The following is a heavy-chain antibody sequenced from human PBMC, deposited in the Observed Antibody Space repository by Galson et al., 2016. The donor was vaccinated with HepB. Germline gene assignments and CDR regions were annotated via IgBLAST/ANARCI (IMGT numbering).Heavy chain of an antibody. D-gene: IGHD4-17*01. Sequence: SVKVSCKASGGTFSAYTLNWVRQAPGQGLEWLGGIVPNFPPTYDAQPFRDRVPITADESTTTSYLELGSLTSDDTAVYYWARLDYRDSDDDYEVGGPFDYWGQGTLVTVSS. CDR2: IVPNFPPT. CDR3: ARLDYRDSDDDYEVGGPFDY. J-gene: IGHJ4*02. V-gene: IGHV1-69*13. CDR1: GGTFSAYT.